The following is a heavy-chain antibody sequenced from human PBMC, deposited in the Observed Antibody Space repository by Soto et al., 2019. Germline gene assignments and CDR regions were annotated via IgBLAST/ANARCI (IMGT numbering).Heavy chain of an antibody. J-gene: IGHJ4*02. Sequence: EVQMLESGGGLVQPGGSLRLSCAASGFTFSTYAMSWVRQAPGKGLEWVSSISGGGGRTYYADSVKGRFTISRDNSKNALYLQLNSLRAEDTAVYYCANDRRQSAVAGTSESDYWGQGTLVTVSS. V-gene: IGHV3-23*01. CDR3: ANDRRQSAVAGTSESDY. CDR1: GFTFSTYA. D-gene: IGHD6-19*01. CDR2: ISGGGGRT.